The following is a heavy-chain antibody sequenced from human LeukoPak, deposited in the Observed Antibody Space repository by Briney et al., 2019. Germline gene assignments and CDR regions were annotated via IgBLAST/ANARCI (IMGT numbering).Heavy chain of an antibody. CDR2: ISGSGGSA. V-gene: IGHV3-23*01. J-gene: IGHJ6*03. CDR1: GFTFSTYA. CDR3: AKDQHVDSGWWYYYYMDV. Sequence: GGSLRLSCAASGFTFSTYAMTWVRQAPGKGLEWVLDISGSGGSAYYADSVKGRFTISRDNSKSTLYLQMNSLRAEDTAVYYCAKDQHVDSGWWYYYYMDVWGKGTTVTVSS. D-gene: IGHD6-19*01.